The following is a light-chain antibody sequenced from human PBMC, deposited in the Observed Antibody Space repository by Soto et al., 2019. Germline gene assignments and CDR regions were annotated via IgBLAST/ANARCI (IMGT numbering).Light chain of an antibody. CDR3: QHYVSPPIT. CDR2: EAS. Sequence: DIVLTQSPGTLSLSPGERATLSCRASQSVSSSFLAWYQQKPGQAPRLLIYEASSRATGIPDRFSGSASGPDFILTISRLEPEDFAVYYCQHYVSPPITFGQGTRLEIK. J-gene: IGKJ5*01. V-gene: IGKV3-20*01. CDR1: QSVSSSF.